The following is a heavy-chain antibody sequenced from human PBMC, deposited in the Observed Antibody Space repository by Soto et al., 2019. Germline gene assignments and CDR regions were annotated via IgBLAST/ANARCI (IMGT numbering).Heavy chain of an antibody. CDR2: IYHGGST. Sequence: SETLSLTCAVSGYSISSGYYWGWLRQPPGKGLEWIGSIYHGGSTYYNPSLNSRVTLSIDMTNNHVSLILNSVTAADTAVYYSASVGPWVPSYPDTSPSTFETWLDPWGQGTIVTIYS. J-gene: IGHJ5*02. CDR3: ASVGPWVPSYPDTSPSTFETWLDP. CDR1: GYSISSGYY. V-gene: IGHV4-38-2*01. D-gene: IGHD3-10*01.